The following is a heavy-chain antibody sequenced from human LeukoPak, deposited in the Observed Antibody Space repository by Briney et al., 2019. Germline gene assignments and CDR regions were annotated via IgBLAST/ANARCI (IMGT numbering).Heavy chain of an antibody. Sequence: GRSLRLSCAASGLTYSTYGMHWVRQAPGQGLEWVAVMSYDGSNKYYADSVKGRFTISRDNSKNTLYLQMNSLRAEDTAVYYCAKGQSYRYWAYLDYWGQGTLVTVSS. CDR2: MSYDGSNK. V-gene: IGHV3-30*18. D-gene: IGHD2-15*01. J-gene: IGHJ4*02. CDR3: AKGQSYRYWAYLDY. CDR1: GLTYSTYG.